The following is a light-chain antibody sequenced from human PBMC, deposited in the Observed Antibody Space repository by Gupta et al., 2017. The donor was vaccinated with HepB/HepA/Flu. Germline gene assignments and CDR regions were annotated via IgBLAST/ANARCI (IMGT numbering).Light chain of an antibody. J-gene: IGKJ2*01. V-gene: IGKV1-39*01. CDR2: AVS. Sequence: DLQMTQSPSSLSASVGDRVTITCRASQNIINYLNWYQQKLGKAPKILIDAVSSLQSGVPLRFSGSGSGTDFTFTISSLQPEDFATYYCQQSHSTPQTFGQGTKLEIK. CDR1: QNIINY. CDR3: QQSHSTPQT.